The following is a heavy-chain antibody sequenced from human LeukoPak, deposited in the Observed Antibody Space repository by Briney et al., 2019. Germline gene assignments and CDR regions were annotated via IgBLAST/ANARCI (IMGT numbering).Heavy chain of an antibody. CDR2: IYYSGST. CDR1: SGSFSTEY. V-gene: IGHV4-59*13. J-gene: IGHJ3*02. CDR3: ARAHESSGEGAFDI. D-gene: IGHD3-22*01. Sequence: SETLSLTCTVSSGSFSTEYWSWLRQPPGKGLEWIGYIYYSGSTNYNPSLKSRVTMSVDRSKKQISLNLRSVTAADTAVYYCARAHESSGEGAFDIWGQGTLVTVSS.